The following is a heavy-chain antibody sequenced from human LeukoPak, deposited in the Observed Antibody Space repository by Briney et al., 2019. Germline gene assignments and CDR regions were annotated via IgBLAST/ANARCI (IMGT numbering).Heavy chain of an antibody. J-gene: IGHJ4*02. CDR1: GFSFSDYA. CDR3: AKDGLYYDGSTHICYFDY. CDR2: ITGSGGVT. Sequence: GGSLRLSCAASGFSFSDYAMAWVRQAPGKGLEWVSVITGSGGVTHYAGSVKGRFTISRDNSKNTLYLQMNNLRVEDTARYYCAKDGLYYDGSTHICYFDYWGQGTLVAVSS. V-gene: IGHV3-23*01. D-gene: IGHD3-22*01.